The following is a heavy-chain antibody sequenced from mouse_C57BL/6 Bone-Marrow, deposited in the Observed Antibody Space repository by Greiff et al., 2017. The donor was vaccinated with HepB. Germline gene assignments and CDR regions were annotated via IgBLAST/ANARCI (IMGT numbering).Heavy chain of an antibody. D-gene: IGHD2-12*01. V-gene: IGHV1-64*01. CDR1: GYTFTSYW. Sequence: VQLQQPGAELVKPGASVKLSCKASGYTFTSYWMHWVKQRPGQGLEWIGMIHPNSGSTNYNEKFKSKATLTVDKSSSTAYMQLSSLTSEDSAVYYCARQEVRRRIDYWGQGTTLTVSS. CDR2: IHPNSGST. CDR3: ARQEVRRRIDY. J-gene: IGHJ2*01.